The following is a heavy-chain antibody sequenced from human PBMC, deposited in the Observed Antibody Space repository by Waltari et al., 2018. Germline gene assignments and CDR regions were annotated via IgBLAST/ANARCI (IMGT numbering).Heavy chain of an antibody. CDR1: GFTFNNYA. V-gene: IGHV3-23*03. CDR3: VKETAYGYYFDN. CDR2: IYIGGGA. D-gene: IGHD3-10*01. Sequence: EVQLLESGGGLIPPGGSLTLSCAASGFTFNNYAMNWIRQPPGKGLECVSVIYIGGGAYYADSVKGRFTISRDNSKNALYLQMSSLRLEDTAVYYCVKETAYGYYFDNWGQGTLVSVSS. J-gene: IGHJ4*02.